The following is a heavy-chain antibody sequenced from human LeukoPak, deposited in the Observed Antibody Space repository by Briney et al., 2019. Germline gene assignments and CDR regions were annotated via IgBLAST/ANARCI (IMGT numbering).Heavy chain of an antibody. CDR3: AKGGVWGSYRYLSYFDY. CDR2: ISWNSGSI. D-gene: IGHD3-16*02. J-gene: IGHJ4*02. CDR1: GFTFVDYA. Sequence: GRCLRLSCAASGFTFVDYAMHWVRQAPGGGVGWVSGISWNSGSIGYADSVKGRVTISRDNAKNSLYLQMNSLRAEDTALYYCAKGGVWGSYRYLSYFDYWGQGTLVTVSS. V-gene: IGHV3-9*01.